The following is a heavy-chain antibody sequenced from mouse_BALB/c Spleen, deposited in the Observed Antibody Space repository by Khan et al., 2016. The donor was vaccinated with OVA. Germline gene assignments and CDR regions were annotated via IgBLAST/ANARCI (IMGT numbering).Heavy chain of an antibody. CDR3: TCSGCGSFAY. CDR2: INPNNGGT. CDR1: GYTFSSYY. J-gene: IGHJ3*01. Sequence: VQLVESGAELVKPGASVKLSCKASGYTFSSYYMYWVKQRPGQGLEWIGEINPNNGGTNFNQNFKSKATLTVDKSSSTAFMQLSSLTSEASAVYYGTCSGCGSFAYWGQGTLVTVSA. D-gene: IGHD1-1*02. V-gene: IGHV1S81*02.